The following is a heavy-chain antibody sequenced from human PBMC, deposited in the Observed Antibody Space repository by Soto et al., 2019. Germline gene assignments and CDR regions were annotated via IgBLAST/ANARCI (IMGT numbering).Heavy chain of an antibody. CDR2: LKSDGSGT. CDR1: GFTFSSYW. D-gene: IGHD3-22*01. V-gene: IGHV3-74*01. CDR3: VRGDGDYYDGNGYLGRH. Sequence: EVQLVESGGGLVQPGGSLRLSCAASGFTFSSYWMHWVRQAPGKGLVWVSRLKSDGSGTTYADSVKGRLTISRDNDKNTLYLQMNGLRAEDTAVYYCVRGDGDYYDGNGYLGRHWGQGTLVTVSS. J-gene: IGHJ4*02.